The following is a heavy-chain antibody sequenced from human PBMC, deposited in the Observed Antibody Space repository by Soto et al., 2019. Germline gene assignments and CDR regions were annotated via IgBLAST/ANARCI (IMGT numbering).Heavy chain of an antibody. CDR1: GSTFTSYS. Sequence: ASVNVSFKSSGSTFTSYSISWGRRAPGQGLEGMGWISAYNGNTNYAQKLQGRVTMTTDTSTSTAYMELRSLRSDDTAVYYCASKPTVTTPGRPYYYYGMDVWGQGTTVTVSS. V-gene: IGHV1-18*01. D-gene: IGHD4-17*01. CDR3: ASKPTVTTPGRPYYYYGMDV. CDR2: ISAYNGNT. J-gene: IGHJ6*02.